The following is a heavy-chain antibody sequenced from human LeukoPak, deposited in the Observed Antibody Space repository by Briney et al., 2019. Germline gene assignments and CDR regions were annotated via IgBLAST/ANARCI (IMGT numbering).Heavy chain of an antibody. CDR2: IKQDGSEK. D-gene: IGHD1-26*01. CDR3: ARLIVGAIDY. CDR1: GFTFSRYW. J-gene: IGHJ4*02. V-gene: IGHV3-7*01. Sequence: PGGSLRLSCAASSGFTFSRYWMSWVRQAPGKGPEWAANIKQDGSEKYYVDSVKGRFTISRDNAKNSLYLQMNSLRAEDTAVYYCARLIVGAIDYWGQGTLVTVSS.